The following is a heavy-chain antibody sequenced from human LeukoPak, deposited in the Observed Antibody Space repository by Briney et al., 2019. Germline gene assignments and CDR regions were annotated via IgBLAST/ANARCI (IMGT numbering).Heavy chain of an antibody. CDR3: ARLSDALDY. CDR2: IYTSGTT. CDR1: GFSVGSKY. J-gene: IGHJ4*02. V-gene: IGHV3-53*01. D-gene: IGHD2-21*02. Sequence: GGSLRLSCAASGFSVGSKYMSWVRQAPGKGLEWVSVIYTSGTTYYADSVKGRFTITRDNSKNTLYLQMNSLRDEDTAVYYCARLSDALDYWGQGTLVTVSS.